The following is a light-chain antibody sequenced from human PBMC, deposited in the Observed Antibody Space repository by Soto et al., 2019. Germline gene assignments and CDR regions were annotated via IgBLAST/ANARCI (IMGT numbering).Light chain of an antibody. Sequence: DNQMTQSPSSLSASVGDRVTITCRASQTINRYLNWYQQKPGKAPKLLIYAASSLQSGVPSRFSGSGSGTDFTLTISSLQPEDFATYYCQQSYGPPPTFGQGTKVE. CDR1: QTINRY. V-gene: IGKV1-39*01. J-gene: IGKJ1*01. CDR3: QQSYGPPPT. CDR2: AAS.